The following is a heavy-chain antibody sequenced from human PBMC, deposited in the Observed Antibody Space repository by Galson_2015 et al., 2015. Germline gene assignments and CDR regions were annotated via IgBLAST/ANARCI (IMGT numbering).Heavy chain of an antibody. CDR3: AKDESSPLDY. CDR1: GFTFSRYW. Sequence: SLRLSCAASGFTFSRYWMTWVRQAPGKGLEWVANIKQDGSEKYYGDSVKGRFTISRDNGRNSMYLQMNSLRAEETAVYYCAKDESSPLDYWGQGTLVTVSS. V-gene: IGHV3-7*01. J-gene: IGHJ4*02. CDR2: IKQDGSEK. D-gene: IGHD6-6*01.